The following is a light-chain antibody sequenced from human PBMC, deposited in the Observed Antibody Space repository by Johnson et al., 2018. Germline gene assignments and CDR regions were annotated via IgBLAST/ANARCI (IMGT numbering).Light chain of an antibody. CDR3: GTWDSSLSAGNS. V-gene: IGLV1-51*02. J-gene: IGLJ1*01. CDR2: ENN. Sequence: QSVLTQPPSVSAAPGQKVTISCSGSSSNIGNNYVSWYQQLPGTAPKLLIYENNKRPSGIPDRFSGSKSGTSATLGITGLQTGDEAHYYCGTWDSSLSAGNSFGTGTKVTVL. CDR1: SSNIGNNY.